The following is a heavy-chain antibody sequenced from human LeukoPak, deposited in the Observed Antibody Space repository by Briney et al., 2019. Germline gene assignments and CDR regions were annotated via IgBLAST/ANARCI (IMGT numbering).Heavy chain of an antibody. V-gene: IGHV3-23*01. CDR3: AKRNRDSSGYYFDY. CDR2: LSGSGGST. J-gene: IGHJ4*02. CDR1: GFTFSSYA. Sequence: GGSLRLSCAASGFTFSSYAMSWVRQAPGKGLEWVSALSGSGGSTYYADSVKGRFTISRDNSKNTLYLQMNSLRAEDMAVYYCAKRNRDSSGYYFDYWGQGTLVTVSS. D-gene: IGHD3-22*01.